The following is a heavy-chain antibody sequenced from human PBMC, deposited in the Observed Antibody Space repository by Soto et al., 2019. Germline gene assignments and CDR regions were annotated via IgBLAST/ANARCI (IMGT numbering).Heavy chain of an antibody. CDR1: GFTFSSYG. V-gene: IGHV3-33*01. CDR3: ARDGDVNTGFGKDY. Sequence: QVQLVESGGGVVQPGRYLRLCCAASGFTFSSYGMPWVRQAPGKGLEWVAFIWHDGGNKFYAESVKGRFTISRDNSKNTLYLQMTSLSAEDTAMYYCARDGDVNTGFGKDYWGHGTLVTVSS. CDR2: IWHDGGNK. J-gene: IGHJ4*01. D-gene: IGHD3-16*01.